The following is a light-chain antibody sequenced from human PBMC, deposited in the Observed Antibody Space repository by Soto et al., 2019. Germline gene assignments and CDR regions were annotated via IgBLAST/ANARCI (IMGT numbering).Light chain of an antibody. V-gene: IGKV3-15*01. CDR3: QQRDNWPQT. Sequence: EIVMTQSPATLSVSPGERATLSCRSSQSVSSKLAWYQQKPGQAPRVLIYGASTRATGIPARFSGSGSGTEFTLTISSLEPEDSAFYYCQQRDNWPQTFGQGTKVDIK. CDR1: QSVSSK. CDR2: GAS. J-gene: IGKJ1*01.